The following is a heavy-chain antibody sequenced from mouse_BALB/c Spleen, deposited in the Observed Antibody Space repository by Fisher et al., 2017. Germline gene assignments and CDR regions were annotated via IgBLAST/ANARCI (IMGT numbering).Heavy chain of an antibody. CDR3: ARWGDDGAMDY. Sequence: KFKGKATITADTSSNTAYMQLNSLTSEDSAVYYCARWGDDGAMDYWGQGTSVTVSS. J-gene: IGHJ4*01. D-gene: IGHD2-12*01. V-gene: IGHV14-2*02.